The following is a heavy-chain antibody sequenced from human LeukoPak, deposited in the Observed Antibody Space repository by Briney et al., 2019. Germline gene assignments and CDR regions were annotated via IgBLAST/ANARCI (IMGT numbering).Heavy chain of an antibody. CDR1: GFTFSSYW. V-gene: IGHV3-74*01. D-gene: IGHD4-23*01. CDR3: ARGRPHGNDY. J-gene: IGHJ4*02. CDR2: IASDGSST. Sequence: GGSLRLSCAASGFTFSSYWMNWVRQAPGKGLVWVSRIASDGSSTTCADSVKGRFSISRDNAKNTLYLQMNSLRVEDTAVYYCARGRPHGNDYWGQGTLVTVSS.